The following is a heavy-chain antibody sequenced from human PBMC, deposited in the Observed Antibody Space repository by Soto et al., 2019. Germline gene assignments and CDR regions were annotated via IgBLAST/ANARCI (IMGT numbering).Heavy chain of an antibody. Sequence: SVKVSCKASGGTFSSYAISWVRQAPGQGLEWMGGIIPIFGTANYAQKFQGRVTITADESTSTAYMELSSLRSEDTAVYYRARDRYYYDSSGYRPFDYWGQGTLVTVSS. J-gene: IGHJ4*02. V-gene: IGHV1-69*13. CDR3: ARDRYYYDSSGYRPFDY. D-gene: IGHD3-22*01. CDR2: IIPIFGTA. CDR1: GGTFSSYA.